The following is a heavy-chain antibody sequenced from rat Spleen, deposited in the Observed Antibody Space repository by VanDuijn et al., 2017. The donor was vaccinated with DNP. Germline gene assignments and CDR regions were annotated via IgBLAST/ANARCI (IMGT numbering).Heavy chain of an antibody. Sequence: VQLKESGPGLVQPSQTLSLTCAVSGFSLTSYGVSWVRQAPKKGLEWVAAISPSGSRPYSPDSVKGRFTISRDTAKSSLYLQMNSLKSEDTATYYCTRGVYYGSSWAFDYWGHGVMVTVSS. V-gene: IGHV5-19*01. CDR1: GFSLTSYG. CDR3: TRGVYYGSSWAFDY. D-gene: IGHD1-6*01. CDR2: ISPSGSRP. J-gene: IGHJ2*01.